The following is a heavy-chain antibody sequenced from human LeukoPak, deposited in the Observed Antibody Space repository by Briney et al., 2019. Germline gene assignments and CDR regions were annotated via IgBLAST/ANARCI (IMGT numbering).Heavy chain of an antibody. Sequence: GGSLRLSCAASGFTFSTSAMSWVRQAPGKGLEWISLIYSDGSTTYYADSVKGRFTISRDNSKNTFYLQVNRLRPEDTAVYYCASDGYNYFEFWGQGTLVIVSS. V-gene: IGHV3-23*03. CDR3: ASDGYNYFEF. J-gene: IGHJ4*02. CDR2: IYSDGSTT. CDR1: GFTFSTSA. D-gene: IGHD5-24*01.